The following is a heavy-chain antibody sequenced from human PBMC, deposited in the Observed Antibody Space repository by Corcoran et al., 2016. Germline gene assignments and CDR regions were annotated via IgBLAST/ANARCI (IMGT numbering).Heavy chain of an antibody. CDR2: IIPIFGTA. V-gene: IGHV1-69*01. Sequence: QVQLVQSGAEVKKPGSSVKVSCKASGGTFSSYAISWVRQAPGQGLEWMGGIIPIFGTANYAQKFQGRVTITADESTSTAYMELSSLRAEDTAVYYCERGDVRIDYDCYGRDGWGQGTTVTVSS. CDR3: ERGDVRIDYDCYGRDG. D-gene: IGHD3-3*01. CDR1: GGTFSSYA. J-gene: IGHJ6*02.